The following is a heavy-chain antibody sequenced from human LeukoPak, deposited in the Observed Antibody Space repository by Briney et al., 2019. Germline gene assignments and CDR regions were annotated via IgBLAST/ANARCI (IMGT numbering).Heavy chain of an antibody. D-gene: IGHD2-21*02. CDR3: SRERIHCSGSDCKSYFDY. Sequence: GGSLRLSCAASGLTFSDYYMSWIRQAPGKGLEWVSYISSSGSTIYYADSVKGRFTISRDNAKNSLSLQMNSLRAEDTAVYYCSRERIHCSGSDCKSYFDYWGQGTLVTVSS. J-gene: IGHJ4*02. CDR2: ISSSGSTI. V-gene: IGHV3-11*04. CDR1: GLTFSDYY.